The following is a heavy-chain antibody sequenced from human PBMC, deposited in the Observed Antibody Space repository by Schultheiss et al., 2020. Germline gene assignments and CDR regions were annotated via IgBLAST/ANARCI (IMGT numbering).Heavy chain of an antibody. Sequence: SETLSLTCAVYGGSFSGYYWTWIRQPPGKGLEWIGSIYHSGSTYYNPSLKSRVTISVDTSKNQFSLKLSSVTAADTAVYYCARSDRWRGRPFDYWGKGTLVTV. D-gene: IGHD2-15*01. CDR1: GGSFSGYY. CDR2: IYHSGST. V-gene: IGHV4-34*01. J-gene: IGHJ4*02. CDR3: ARSDRWRGRPFDY.